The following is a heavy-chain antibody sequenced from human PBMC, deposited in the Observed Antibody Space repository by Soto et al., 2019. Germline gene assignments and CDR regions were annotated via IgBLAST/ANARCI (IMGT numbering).Heavy chain of an antibody. D-gene: IGHD4-17*01. CDR1: GYTFTGYA. CDR3: ARCSKDYGDYGLYLKY. J-gene: IGHJ1*01. Sequence: QVQLVQSGAEVKGPGASVKVSCKASGYTFTGYAFSWVRQAPGQGLEWMGWVSAYSGHTIYSQKFQGRVTLTTDAYTTTTSMEVRSLGSDDTAVYYCARCSKDYGDYGLYLKYWGQGTLVTVSS. CDR2: VSAYSGHT. V-gene: IGHV1-18*01.